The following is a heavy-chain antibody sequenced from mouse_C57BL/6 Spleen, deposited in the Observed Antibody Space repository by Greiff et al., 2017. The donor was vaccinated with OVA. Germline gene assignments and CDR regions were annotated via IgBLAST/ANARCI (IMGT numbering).Heavy chain of an antibody. CDR3: ARITTVVATDYYAMDY. Sequence: EVKLQQSVAELVRPGASVKLSCTASGFNIKNTYMHWVKQRPEQGLEWIGRIDPANGNTKYAPKFQGKATITADTSSNTAYLQLSSLTSEDTAIYYCARITTVVATDYYAMDYWGQGTSVTVSS. CDR1: GFNIKNTY. V-gene: IGHV14-3*01. D-gene: IGHD1-1*01. J-gene: IGHJ4*01. CDR2: IDPANGNT.